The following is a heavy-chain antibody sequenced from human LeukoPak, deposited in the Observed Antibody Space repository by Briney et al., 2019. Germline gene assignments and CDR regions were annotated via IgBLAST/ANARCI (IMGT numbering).Heavy chain of an antibody. V-gene: IGHV3-15*01. Sequence: GGSLRLSCAASGFTFSSYAMSWVRQAPGKGLEWVGRIKSKPDGGTTDYAAPVKGGFTISRDDSKNTLYLEMNSLKTEDTAVYYCTTWTSHWGQGTLVTVSS. CDR1: GFTFSSYA. D-gene: IGHD3/OR15-3a*01. J-gene: IGHJ4*02. CDR2: IKSKPDGGTT. CDR3: TTWTSH.